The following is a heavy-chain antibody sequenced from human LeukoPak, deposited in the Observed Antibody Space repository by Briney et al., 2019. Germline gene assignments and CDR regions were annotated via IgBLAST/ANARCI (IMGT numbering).Heavy chain of an antibody. V-gene: IGHV3-15*01. CDR1: GFTFSDAW. Sequence: GGSLRLSCAASGFTFSDAWMTWVRQDPGKGLEWVGRIKKKMDGGTTEYAAPVNGRFTISRDDAKNTLYLQMNSLKIEDTAVYYCTTHRPPGIWGQGTMVTVSS. J-gene: IGHJ3*02. CDR2: IKKKMDGGTT. CDR3: TTHRPPGI.